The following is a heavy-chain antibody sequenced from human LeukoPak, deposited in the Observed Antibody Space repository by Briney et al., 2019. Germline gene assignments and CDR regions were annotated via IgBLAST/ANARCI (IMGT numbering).Heavy chain of an antibody. J-gene: IGHJ6*02. Sequence: ASVTVSYMASGYTFTNYGISWVRQAPGQGLEWMGWISAYNGNTNYAQKLQGRVTMTTDTSTSTAYMELRSLRSDDTAVYYCARVSRIGWSRYGMDVWGQGTTVTVSS. CDR3: ARVSRIGWSRYGMDV. CDR2: ISAYNGNT. V-gene: IGHV1-18*01. CDR1: GYTFTNYG. D-gene: IGHD6-19*01.